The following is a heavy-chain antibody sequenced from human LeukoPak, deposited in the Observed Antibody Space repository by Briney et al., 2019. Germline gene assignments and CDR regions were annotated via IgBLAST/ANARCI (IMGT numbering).Heavy chain of an antibody. J-gene: IGHJ3*02. CDR3: ARPYRSDLSSTYHI. V-gene: IGHV4-59*08. CDR2: IYYSGST. CDR1: GGSISSHY. Sequence: SETLSLTCTVSGGSISSHYWSWIRQPPGKGLEWIGYIYYSGSTNYNPSLKSRVTISVDTSKNQFSLKLSSVTAADTAVYYCARPYRSDLSSTYHIWGQGTMVTVSS. D-gene: IGHD6-19*01.